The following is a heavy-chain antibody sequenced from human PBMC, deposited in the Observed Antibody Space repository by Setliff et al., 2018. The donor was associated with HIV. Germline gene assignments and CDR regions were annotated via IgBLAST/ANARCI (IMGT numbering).Heavy chain of an antibody. CDR2: INSDGSST. CDR1: GFTFSSYW. CDR3: AREDYYDSTQSDY. Sequence: GGSLRLSCAASGFTFSSYWMHWVRQAPGKGLVWVSHINSDGSSTTYADSVMGRFTISRDNAKNSLYLQMNSLRAEDTAVYYCAREDYYDSTQSDYWGQGTLVTVSS. V-gene: IGHV3-74*03. D-gene: IGHD3-22*01. J-gene: IGHJ4*02.